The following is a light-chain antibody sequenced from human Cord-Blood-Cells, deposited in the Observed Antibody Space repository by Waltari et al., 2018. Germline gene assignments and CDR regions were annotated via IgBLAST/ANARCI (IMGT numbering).Light chain of an antibody. J-gene: IGKJ1*01. V-gene: IGKV1-5*01. Sequence: DIQMTQSPSTLSASVVDRVTITCRASQSISSWLAWYQQKPGKAPKLLIYDASSLESGVPSRFSVSGSGTEFTLTISSLQPDDFATYDCQQYNSYSRTFGQGTKVEIK. CDR3: QQYNSYSRT. CDR2: DAS. CDR1: QSISSW.